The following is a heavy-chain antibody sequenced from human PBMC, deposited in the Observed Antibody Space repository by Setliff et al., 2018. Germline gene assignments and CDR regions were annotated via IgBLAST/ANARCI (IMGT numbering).Heavy chain of an antibody. V-gene: IGHV4-4*07. J-gene: IGHJ6*03. D-gene: IGHD4-4*01. CDR2: IYTSGST. CDR3: ARVSTVSTWPYYYYMDV. Sequence: PSETLSLPCPVSGGSISSYYWSWIRQPAGKGLEWIGRIYTSGSTNYNPSLKSRVTMSVDTSKNQFSLKLTSVTAADTAGYYCARVSTVSTWPYYYYMDVWGKGTTVTVSS. CDR1: GGSISSYY.